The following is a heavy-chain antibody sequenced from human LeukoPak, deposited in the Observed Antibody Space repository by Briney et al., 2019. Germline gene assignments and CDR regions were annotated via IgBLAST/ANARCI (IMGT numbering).Heavy chain of an antibody. J-gene: IGHJ4*02. CDR3: ARSLEWLHYYFDY. CDR1: GGSISSGDYY. D-gene: IGHD3-3*01. V-gene: IGHV4-30-2*01. Sequence: SETLSLTCTVSGGSISSGDYYWSWIRQPPGKGLEWIGYIYHSGSTYYNPSLKSRVTISVDRSKNQFSLKLSSVTAADTAVYYCARSLEWLHYYFDYWGQGTLVTVSS. CDR2: IYHSGST.